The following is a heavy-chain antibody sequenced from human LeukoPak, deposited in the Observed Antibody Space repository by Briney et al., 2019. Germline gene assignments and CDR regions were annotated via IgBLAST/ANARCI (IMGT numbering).Heavy chain of an antibody. J-gene: IGHJ4*02. D-gene: IGHD6-19*01. CDR3: ASDSSGWYLGGPFDY. V-gene: IGHV4-38-2*01. Sequence: SETLSLTCVVSGYPMSSDYYWGWIRQPPGKGLEWIVSDSHGGRTYYNPSFKSRVTTSVDTSKNEVSLRLRSVTAADTAVYYCASDSSGWYLGGPFDYWGQGTLVTVSS. CDR1: GYPMSSDYY. CDR2: DSHGGRT.